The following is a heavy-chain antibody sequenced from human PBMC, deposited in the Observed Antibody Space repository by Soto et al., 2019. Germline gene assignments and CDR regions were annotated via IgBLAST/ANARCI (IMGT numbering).Heavy chain of an antibody. J-gene: IGHJ1*01. CDR2: ISAYNGNT. D-gene: IGHD3-22*01. CDR1: GYTFTSYG. CDR3: ASTYYYDSSGYYLRRWAEYFQH. Sequence: QVQLVQSGAEVKKPGASVKVSRKASGYTFTSYGISWVRQAPGQGLEWMGWISAYNGNTNYAQKLQGRVTMTTDTSTSTAYMELRSLRSDDTAVYYCASTYYYDSSGYYLRRWAEYFQHWGQGTLVTVSS. V-gene: IGHV1-18*01.